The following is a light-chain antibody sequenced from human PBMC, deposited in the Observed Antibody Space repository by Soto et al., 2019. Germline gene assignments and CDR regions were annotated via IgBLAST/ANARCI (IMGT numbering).Light chain of an antibody. V-gene: IGLV2-14*01. CDR2: DVS. CDR3: SSYTSSSTWG. CDR1: SSDVGGYNY. J-gene: IGLJ2*01. Sequence: QSALTQPRSVSGSPGQSGTISCTGTSSDVGGYNYVSWYQQHPGKAPKLMIYDVSNRPSGVSNRFSGSKSGNTASLTISGLQAEDEADYYCSSYTSSSTWGFGGGTQLTVL.